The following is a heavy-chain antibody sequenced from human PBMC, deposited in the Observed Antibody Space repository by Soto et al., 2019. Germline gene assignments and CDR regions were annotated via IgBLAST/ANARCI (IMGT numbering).Heavy chain of an antibody. V-gene: IGHV4-39*01. CDR3: ATPIAVAGTFGY. CDR2: IYYSGST. CDR1: GGSISSSSYY. Sequence: QLQLQESGPGLVKPSETLSLTCTVSGGSISSSSYYWGWIRQPPGKGLEWIGSIYYSGSTYYNPSLKSRVTISVDTSKNQFPLKLSSVTAADTAVYYCATPIAVAGTFGYWGQGTLVTVSS. D-gene: IGHD6-19*01. J-gene: IGHJ4*02.